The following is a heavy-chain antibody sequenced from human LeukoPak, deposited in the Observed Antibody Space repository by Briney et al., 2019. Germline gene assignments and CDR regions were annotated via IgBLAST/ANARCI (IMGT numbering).Heavy chain of an antibody. CDR3: ARDKVTY. V-gene: IGHV3-7*01. Sequence: GGSLRLSCAASGFTFSNYWMSWVRQAPGKGLEWVAHINNDGSEKYYVDSVKGRFTISRDNAMNSLYLQMNSLRVEDTAVYYCARDKVTYWGQGTLVTVSS. J-gene: IGHJ4*02. CDR1: GFTFSNYW. CDR2: INNDGSEK.